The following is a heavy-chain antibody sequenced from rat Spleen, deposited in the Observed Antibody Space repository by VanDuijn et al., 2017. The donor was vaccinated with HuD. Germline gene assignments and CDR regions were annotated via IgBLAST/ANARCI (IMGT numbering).Heavy chain of an antibody. CDR1: GFSLTTYN. Sequence: QVQLKESGPGLVQPSQTLSLSCTVAGFSLTTYNVHWLRQPPGKGLEWMGVIWNTGGTRYNSALKSRLSISKDTSKSQVFLKMNSLQTEDTATYYCATSYMPFDYWGQGVRVTVSS. J-gene: IGHJ2*01. CDR3: ATSYMPFDY. D-gene: IGHD1-2*01. V-gene: IGHV2-41*01. CDR2: IWNTGGT.